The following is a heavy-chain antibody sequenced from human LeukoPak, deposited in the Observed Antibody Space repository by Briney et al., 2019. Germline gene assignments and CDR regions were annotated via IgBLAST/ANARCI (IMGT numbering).Heavy chain of an antibody. J-gene: IGHJ4*02. CDR2: IGGSGGST. V-gene: IGHV3-23*01. D-gene: IGHD1-26*01. CDR3: AKGLGRELRDY. Sequence: PGGSLRLSCAASGFTFSSYAMSWARQAPGKGLEWVSAIGGSGGSTYYADSVKGRFTISGDNSKNTLYLQMNSLRAEDTAVYYCAKGLGRELRDYWGQGTLVAVSS. CDR1: GFTFSSYA.